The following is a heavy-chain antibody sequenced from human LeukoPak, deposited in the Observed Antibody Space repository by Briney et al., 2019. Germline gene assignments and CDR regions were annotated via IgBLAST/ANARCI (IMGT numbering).Heavy chain of an antibody. CDR3: ARDAGSGWSSFDY. CDR1: GDSVSSNSAA. CDR2: TYYRSKWYN. J-gene: IGHJ4*02. D-gene: IGHD6-19*01. Sequence: SQTLSLTCAISGDSVSSNSAAWNWIRQSPSRCLEWLGRTYYRSKWYNDYAVSIKSRITINPDTSKDQFSLQLNSVTPEDTAVYYCARDAGSGWSSFDYWGQGTLVTVSS. V-gene: IGHV6-1*01.